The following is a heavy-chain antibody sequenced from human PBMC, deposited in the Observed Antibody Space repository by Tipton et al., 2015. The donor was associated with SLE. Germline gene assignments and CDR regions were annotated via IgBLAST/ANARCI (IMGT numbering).Heavy chain of an antibody. D-gene: IGHD3/OR15-3a*01. J-gene: IGHJ5*01. CDR3: ARATRTGYTEFDS. CDR2: IYYSGST. Sequence: TLSLTCTVSGASLSSFFWAWIRQPPGKGLEWIGYIYYSGSTYYNPSLRSRVTISLDTPKNKFSLKLDSVTAADTAVYYCARATRTGYTEFDSWGQGTLVTVSS. CDR1: GASLSSFF. V-gene: IGHV4-59*08.